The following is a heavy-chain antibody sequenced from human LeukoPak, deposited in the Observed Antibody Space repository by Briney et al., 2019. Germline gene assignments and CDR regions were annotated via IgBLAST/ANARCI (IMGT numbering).Heavy chain of an antibody. CDR1: GDSISSSSYY. CDR3: ARHGSTTVVIPLFDY. J-gene: IGHJ4*02. Sequence: PSETLSLTCTVSGDSISSSSYYWGWIRQPPGKGLEWIGSNYYRGTTYYNPSLKSRVTISIDTSKNQFSLRLSSVSAADTAVYYRARHGSTTVVIPLFDYWGQGALVTVSS. V-gene: IGHV4-39*01. D-gene: IGHD4-23*01. CDR2: NYYRGTT.